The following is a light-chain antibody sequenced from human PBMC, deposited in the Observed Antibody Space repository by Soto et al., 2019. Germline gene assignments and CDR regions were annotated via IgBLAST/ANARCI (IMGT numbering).Light chain of an antibody. CDR3: LQDLDYQWT. CDR1: QTISSW. CDR2: AAS. Sequence: DIQMTQSPSTLSASVGDRVTITCRASQTISSWLAWYQQKPGKVPKLLIYAASDLQAEVPSRFSGSGSGTDFTLTISSLQAEDFATYYCLQDLDYQWTFGQGTKLEIK. J-gene: IGKJ2*02. V-gene: IGKV1-5*01.